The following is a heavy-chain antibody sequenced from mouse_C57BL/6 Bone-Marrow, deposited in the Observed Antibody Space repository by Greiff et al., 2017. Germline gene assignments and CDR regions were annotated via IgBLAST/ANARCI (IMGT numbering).Heavy chain of an antibody. J-gene: IGHJ4*01. CDR1: GYSITSDY. V-gene: IGHV3-8*01. CDR3: AGYGSSMDY. Sequence: EVQLVESGPGLAKPSQTLSFTCSVTGYSITSDYWNCIRKFPGTKLEYMGYITYSGSTYYNPSLKSPISITRDTSKNQYYLQLNSVTTEDTATYYCAGYGSSMDYWGQGTSVTVSS. CDR2: ITYSGST.